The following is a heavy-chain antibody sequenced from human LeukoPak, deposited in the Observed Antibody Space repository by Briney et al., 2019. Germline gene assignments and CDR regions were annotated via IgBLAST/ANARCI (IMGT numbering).Heavy chain of an antibody. CDR1: GFTFSSYA. CDR2: ISGSGGST. CDR3: AKDPYCSSTSCYGPLDY. V-gene: IGHV3-23*01. Sequence: GGSLRLSCAASGFTFSSYAMSWVRQAPGKGLEWVSAISGSGGSTYYADSVKGRFTISRDNSKNTLYLQMNSLRAEDTAVYYCAKDPYCSSTSCYGPLDYWGQGTLVTVSS. D-gene: IGHD2-2*01. J-gene: IGHJ4*02.